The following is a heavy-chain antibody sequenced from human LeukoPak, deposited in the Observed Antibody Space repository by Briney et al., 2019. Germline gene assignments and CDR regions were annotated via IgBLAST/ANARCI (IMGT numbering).Heavy chain of an antibody. CDR1: GFTFSSYA. V-gene: IGHV3-23*01. CDR2: ISGSGANT. D-gene: IGHD6-13*01. Sequence: GGSLRLSCAASGFTFSSYAMTWVRQAPGKGLEWVSVISGSGANTDYADSVKGRFTISRDNSKNTLYLQMNSLRAEDTAVYYCAKSFGPVIAAAGTGADWGQGTLVTVSS. J-gene: IGHJ4*02. CDR3: AKSFGPVIAAAGTGAD.